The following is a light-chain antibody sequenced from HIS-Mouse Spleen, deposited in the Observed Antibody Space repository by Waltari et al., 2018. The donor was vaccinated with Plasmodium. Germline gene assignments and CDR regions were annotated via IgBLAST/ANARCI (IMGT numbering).Light chain of an antibody. J-gene: IGKJ1*01. V-gene: IGKV1-39*01. CDR2: AAS. CDR1: QSISSY. Sequence: DIQMTQSPSSLPASVADRVTITCRASQSISSYLNWYQQKPWKAPKLLIYAASSLQSGVPSRFSGSGSGTDFTLTISSLQPEDFATYYCQQSYSTPWTFGQGTKVEIK. CDR3: QQSYSTPWT.